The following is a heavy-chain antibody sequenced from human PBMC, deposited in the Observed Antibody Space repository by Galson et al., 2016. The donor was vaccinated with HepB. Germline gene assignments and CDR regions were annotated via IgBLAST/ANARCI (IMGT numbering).Heavy chain of an antibody. CDR1: GYTFTSHD. V-gene: IGHV1-18*04. CDR3: ARDKDGSSWPPIFNYWGQGTQPPDNSTSTADWCLSRLGSDGTAVSDCARGKNGSVWPQIFTY. D-gene: IGHD3-3*01. J-gene: IGHJ4*02. CDR2: INPNNNKT. Sequence: SVKVSCKASGYTFTSHDIAWVRQAPGQGLEWLGWINPNNNKTKYALKLQDRVTMTTYTSTSTAYLDLRSLRSDGTAVYYCARDKDGSSWPPIFNYWGQGTQPPDNSTSTADWCLSRLGSDGTAVSDCARGKNGSVWPQIFTYWGQGTLVTVS.